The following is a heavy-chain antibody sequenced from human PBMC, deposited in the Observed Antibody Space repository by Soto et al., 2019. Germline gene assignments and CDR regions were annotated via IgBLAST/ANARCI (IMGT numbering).Heavy chain of an antibody. CDR3: ANGGGSGWYVDY. V-gene: IGHV3-30*18. J-gene: IGHJ4*02. Sequence: GGSLRLSCAASGFTFSSYGMHWVRQAPGKGLEWVAVISYDGSNKYYADPVKGRFTISRDNSKNTLYLQMNSLVAEVTAVYYCANGGGSGWYVDYWGQGTLVTVSS. CDR2: ISYDGSNK. D-gene: IGHD6-19*01. CDR1: GFTFSSYG.